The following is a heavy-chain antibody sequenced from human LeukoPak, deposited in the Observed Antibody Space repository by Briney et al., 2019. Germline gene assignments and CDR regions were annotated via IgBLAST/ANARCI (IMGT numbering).Heavy chain of an antibody. CDR3: ARDRRYYDSSGYYDGWFDP. CDR2: IYYSGST. CDR1: GGSISSYY. Sequence: SETLSLTCTVSGGSISSYYWSWIRQPPGKGLEWIGYIYYSGSTNYNPSLKSRVTLSVGTSKNQFSLKLSSVTAADTAVYYCARDRRYYDSSGYYDGWFDPWGQGTLVTVSS. J-gene: IGHJ5*02. V-gene: IGHV4-59*01. D-gene: IGHD3-22*01.